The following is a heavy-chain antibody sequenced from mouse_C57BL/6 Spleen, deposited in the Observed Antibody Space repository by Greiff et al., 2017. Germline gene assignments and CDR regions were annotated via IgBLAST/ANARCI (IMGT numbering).Heavy chain of an antibody. Sequence: EVMLVESGGDLVKPGGSLKLSCAASGFTFSSYGMSWVRQTPDKRLEWVATISSGGSYTYYPDSVKGRFTISRDNAKNTLYLQMSSLKSEDTAMYYCARRRGTTVEEHFDVWGTGTTVTVSS. CDR3: ARRRGTTVEEHFDV. D-gene: IGHD1-1*01. CDR2: ISSGGSYT. CDR1: GFTFSSYG. V-gene: IGHV5-6*02. J-gene: IGHJ1*03.